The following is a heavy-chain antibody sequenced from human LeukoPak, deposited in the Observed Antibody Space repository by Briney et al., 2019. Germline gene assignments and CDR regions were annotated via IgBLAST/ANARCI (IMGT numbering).Heavy chain of an antibody. D-gene: IGHD4-17*01. CDR1: GGTFSSYA. CDR3: ARVNCDYPDY. Sequence: SVKVSCKASGGTFSSYAISWVRQAPGQGLEWMGRIIPKFGTANYAQKFQGRVTITADKSTSTVYMELSSLRSEDTAVYYCARVNCDYPDYWGQGTMVTVSS. CDR2: IIPKFGTA. J-gene: IGHJ4*02. V-gene: IGHV1-69*06.